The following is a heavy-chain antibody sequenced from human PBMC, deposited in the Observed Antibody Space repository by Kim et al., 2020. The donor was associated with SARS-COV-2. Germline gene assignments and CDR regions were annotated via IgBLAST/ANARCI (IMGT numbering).Heavy chain of an antibody. Sequence: GGSLRLSCAASGFTFSSYGMHWVRQAPGKGLEWVAVISYDGSNKYYADSVKGRFTISRDNSKNTLYLQMNSLRAEDTAVYYCARDLAYIAVAERSFDYWGQGTLVTVSS. D-gene: IGHD6-19*01. CDR3: ARDLAYIAVAERSFDY. CDR1: GFTFSSYG. CDR2: ISYDGSNK. J-gene: IGHJ4*02. V-gene: IGHV3-33*05.